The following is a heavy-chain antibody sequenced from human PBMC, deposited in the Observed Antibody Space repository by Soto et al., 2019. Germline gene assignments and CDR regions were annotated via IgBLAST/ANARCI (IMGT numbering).Heavy chain of an antibody. CDR2: ISHSGHT. Sequence: QVQLQESGPGLVKPSQTLSLTSTVSGGSISSAAYYCSLIRQHPGKRLEWIGYISHSGHTYYTPSLKSRDIISADTSKNQFSLNLTSVTAGYTAVYYCAREYTYGSNFFDCWGQGALVPVSS. CDR1: GGSISSAAYY. D-gene: IGHD5-18*01. J-gene: IGHJ4*02. V-gene: IGHV4-31*03. CDR3: AREYTYGSNFFDC.